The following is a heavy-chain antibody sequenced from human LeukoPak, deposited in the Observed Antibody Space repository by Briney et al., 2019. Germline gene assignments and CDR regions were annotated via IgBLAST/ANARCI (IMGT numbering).Heavy chain of an antibody. Sequence: GVSLRLSCAASGFTFSSYGMHWVRQAPGKGLEWVAVIWYDGSNKYYADSVKGRFTISRDNSKNTLYLQMNSLRAEDTAVYYCARYYDFWSGYSDYWGQGTLVTVSS. D-gene: IGHD3-3*01. V-gene: IGHV3-33*01. CDR3: ARYYDFWSGYSDY. CDR1: GFTFSSYG. CDR2: IWYDGSNK. J-gene: IGHJ4*02.